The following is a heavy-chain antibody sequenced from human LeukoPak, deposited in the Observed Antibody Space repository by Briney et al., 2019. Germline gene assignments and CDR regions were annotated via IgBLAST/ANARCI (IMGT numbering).Heavy chain of an antibody. CDR2: ISSSSSYI. Sequence: GGSLRLSCAASGFTFSSYSMNWVRQAPGKGLEWVSSISSSSSYIYYADSVKGRFTISRDNAKKSLYLQMNSLRAEDTAMYYCARVSAIFHAFDIWGQGTMVTVSS. CDR1: GFTFSSYS. V-gene: IGHV3-21*01. D-gene: IGHD3-3*01. CDR3: ARVSAIFHAFDI. J-gene: IGHJ3*02.